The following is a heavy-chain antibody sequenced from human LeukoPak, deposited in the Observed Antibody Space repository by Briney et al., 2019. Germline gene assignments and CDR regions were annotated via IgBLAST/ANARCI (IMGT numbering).Heavy chain of an antibody. D-gene: IGHD3-22*01. Sequence: GGSLRLSCAASGFTFSSYGMHWVRQAPGKGLEWVAFIRYDGSNKYYADSVKGRFTISRDNSKNTLYLQMNSLRAEDTAVYYCAKGPNAIVVVIIYYFDYWGQGTLVTVSS. CDR3: AKGPNAIVVVIIYYFDY. J-gene: IGHJ4*02. CDR2: IRYDGSNK. CDR1: GFTFSSYG. V-gene: IGHV3-30*02.